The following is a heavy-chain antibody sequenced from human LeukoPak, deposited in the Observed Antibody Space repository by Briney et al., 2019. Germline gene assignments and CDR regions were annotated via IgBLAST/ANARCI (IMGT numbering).Heavy chain of an antibody. Sequence: RGSLRLSCAASGFTFSDLAMHWVRQAPGKGLEWVAVVSYDGTKESYADSVKGRFTISRDNSKNTPYLQMNSLGAEDTAVYYCVNQLGWVALGYWGQGTLVTVSS. CDR3: VNQLGWVALGY. CDR1: GFTFSDLA. D-gene: IGHD1-1*01. CDR2: VSYDGTKE. J-gene: IGHJ4*02. V-gene: IGHV3-30*18.